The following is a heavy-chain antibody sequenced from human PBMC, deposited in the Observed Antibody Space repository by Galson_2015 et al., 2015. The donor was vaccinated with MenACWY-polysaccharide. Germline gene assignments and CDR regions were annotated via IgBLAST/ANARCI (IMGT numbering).Heavy chain of an antibody. CDR3: TKAGTKYCRCSIEYFNRFDP. CDR2: INADGSAT. D-gene: IGHD2-15*01. CDR1: GFSFSTYW. J-gene: IGHJ5*02. V-gene: IGHV3-74*01. Sequence: SLRLSCAASGFSFSTYWMHWVRHAPGKGLVWVSRINADGSATDYADSVRGRFTISRDNAKNTLYLEMNSLRAEDTDVYYCTKAGTKYCRCSIEYFNRFDPLGQGSLFSVSS.